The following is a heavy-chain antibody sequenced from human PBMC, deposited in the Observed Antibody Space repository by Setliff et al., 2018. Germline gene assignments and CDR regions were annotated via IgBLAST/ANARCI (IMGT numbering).Heavy chain of an antibody. J-gene: IGHJ6*02. Sequence: SETLSLTCAVSGYSISSGYYWGWIRQPPGKGLEWIGSIYHSGSTYYNPSLKSRVTISVDTSKNQFSLKLTSVTAADTAVYYCARDRQYCTSLSCLNSYFYYYAMDFWGQGTTVTVS. CDR1: GYSISSGYY. V-gene: IGHV4-38-2*02. CDR3: ARDRQYCTSLSCLNSYFYYYAMDF. CDR2: IYHSGST. D-gene: IGHD2-8*01.